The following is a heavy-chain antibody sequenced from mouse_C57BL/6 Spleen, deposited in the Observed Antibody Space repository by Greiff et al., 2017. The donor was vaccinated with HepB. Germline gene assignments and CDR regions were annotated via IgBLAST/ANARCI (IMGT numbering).Heavy chain of an antibody. Sequence: QVQLKQPGAELVRPGSSVKLSCKASGYTFTSYWMDWVKQRPGQGLEWIGNIYPSDSETHYNQKFKDKATLTVDKSSSTAYMQLSSLTSEDSAVYYCASLSYYGYDGWFAYWGQGTLVTVSA. CDR3: ASLSYYGYDGWFAY. CDR1: GYTFTSYW. J-gene: IGHJ3*01. D-gene: IGHD2-9*01. V-gene: IGHV1-61*01. CDR2: IYPSDSET.